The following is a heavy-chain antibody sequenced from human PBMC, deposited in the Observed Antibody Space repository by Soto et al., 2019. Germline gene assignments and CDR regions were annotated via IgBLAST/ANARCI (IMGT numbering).Heavy chain of an antibody. CDR3: ARGNYYDSSGYSYYFDY. CDR2: IYYSGST. J-gene: IGHJ4*02. V-gene: IGHV4-31*03. D-gene: IGHD3-22*01. Sequence: NPSETLSLTCTVSGGSISSGGYYWSWIRQHPGKGLEWIGYIYYSGSTYYNPSLKSRVTISVDTSKNQFSLKLSSVTAADTAVYYCARGNYYDSSGYSYYFDYWGQGTLVTVSS. CDR1: GGSISSGGYY.